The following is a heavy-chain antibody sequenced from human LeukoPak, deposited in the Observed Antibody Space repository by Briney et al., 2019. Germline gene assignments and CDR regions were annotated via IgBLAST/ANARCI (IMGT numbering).Heavy chain of an antibody. D-gene: IGHD6-13*01. CDR3: ARDRSSSWYPTFDY. CDR2: ISSSSSYI. J-gene: IGHJ4*02. V-gene: IGHV3-21*01. Sequence: GGSLRLSCAASGFAFSSYSMNWVRQAPGKGLEWVSSISSSSSYIYYADSVKGRFTISRDNAKNSLYLQMNSLRAEDTAVYYCARDRSSSWYPTFDYWGQGTLVTVSS. CDR1: GFAFSSYS.